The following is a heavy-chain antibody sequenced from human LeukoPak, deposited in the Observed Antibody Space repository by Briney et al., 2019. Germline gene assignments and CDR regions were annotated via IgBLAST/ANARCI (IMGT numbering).Heavy chain of an antibody. D-gene: IGHD5-18*01. CDR3: AREAPGGYSYGSQFDY. CDR2: IYYIGST. Sequence: PSETVSLTFTFCVCFISSYYWSGIRQPRAKGREGIGDIYYIGSTNHNPSLKSRVTILLDTSKTQFSLKMSSVTAADTAVYYCAREAPGGYSYGSQFDYWGQGTLVTVSS. J-gene: IGHJ4*02. V-gene: IGHV4-59*01. CDR1: VCFISSYY.